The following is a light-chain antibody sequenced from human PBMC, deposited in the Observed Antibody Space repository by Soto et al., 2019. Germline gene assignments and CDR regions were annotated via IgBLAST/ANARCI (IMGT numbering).Light chain of an antibody. CDR2: EVN. J-gene: IGLJ2*01. V-gene: IGLV2-8*01. CDR1: SSDVGGYNY. Sequence: QSVLTQPPSASGSPGQSVAISCTGTSSDVGGYNYVSWYQQHPGKAPKLMIYEVNKRPSGVPDRFSGSKSGNTASLTISGLQAEDEADYYCCSYAGSYTYVVFGGGTQLTVL. CDR3: CSYAGSYTYVV.